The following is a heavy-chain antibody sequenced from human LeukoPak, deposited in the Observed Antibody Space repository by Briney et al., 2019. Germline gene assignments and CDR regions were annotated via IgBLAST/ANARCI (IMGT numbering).Heavy chain of an antibody. CDR1: GGTFSIYA. V-gene: IGHV1-69*05. Sequence: SVKVSCKASGGTFSIYAISWVRLAPGQGLEWMGGIIPIFGTANYAQKFQGRVTITTDESTSTAYMELSSLRSEDTAVYYCAREKYDSSGYYSLCFDYWGQGTLVTVSS. J-gene: IGHJ4*02. D-gene: IGHD3-22*01. CDR3: AREKYDSSGYYSLCFDY. CDR2: IIPIFGTA.